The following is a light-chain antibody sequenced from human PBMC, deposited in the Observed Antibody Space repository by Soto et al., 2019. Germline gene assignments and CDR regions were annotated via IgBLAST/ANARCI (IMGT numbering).Light chain of an antibody. CDR3: QQYDNYPLT. Sequence: DIPMSQSTSWLCASLGERVAIGGRASQSISSYLNWYQQKPGKAPKLLIYAASSLQSGVPSRFSGSGSGTDFTLTISNLQPDDSATYYCQQYDNYPLTFGGGTKVDIK. V-gene: IGKV1-39*01. J-gene: IGKJ4*01. CDR1: QSISSY. CDR2: AAS.